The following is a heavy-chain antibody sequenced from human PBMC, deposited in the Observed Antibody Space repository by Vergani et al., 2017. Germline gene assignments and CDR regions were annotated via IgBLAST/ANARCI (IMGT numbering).Heavy chain of an antibody. CDR3: AATEYYDSSGHYYDYYYGMDV. D-gene: IGHD3-22*01. CDR2: IVVGSGNT. J-gene: IGHJ6*02. CDR1: GFTFTSSA. Sequence: QMQLVQSGPEVQKPGTSVKVSCKASGFTFTSSAMQWVRQARGQRLEWIGWIVVGSGNTNYAQKFQERVTITRDMSTSTAYMELSSLRSEDTAVYYCAATEYYDSSGHYYDYYYGMDVWGQGTTVTVSS. V-gene: IGHV1-58*02.